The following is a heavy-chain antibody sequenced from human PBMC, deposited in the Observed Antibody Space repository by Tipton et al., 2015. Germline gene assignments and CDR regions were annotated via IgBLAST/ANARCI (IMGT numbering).Heavy chain of an antibody. CDR1: GGSISGAYNY. CDR2: IFYSGSA. Sequence: TLSLTCTVSGGSISGAYNYWSWIRQHPTKGLEWIGYIFYSGSAFYNPSLKSRVTISVDTSENQFSLKLSSVTAADSAVYYCARDTMLRLGELSLSVGSPSWRRSYYYGMDVWGQGTTVTVSS. V-gene: IGHV4-31*03. D-gene: IGHD3-16*02. CDR3: ARDTMLRLGELSLSVGSPSWRRSYYYGMDV. J-gene: IGHJ6*02.